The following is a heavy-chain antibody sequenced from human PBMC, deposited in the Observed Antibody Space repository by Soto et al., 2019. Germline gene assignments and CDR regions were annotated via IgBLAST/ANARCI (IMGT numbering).Heavy chain of an antibody. V-gene: IGHV3-7*05. CDR3: VRDNWHDY. J-gene: IGHJ4*02. D-gene: IGHD1-20*01. CDR2: IKQDGSEE. CDR1: GFTLGTYW. Sequence: GGSLRLSCTASGFTLGTYWMSWVRQAPGKGLEWVANIKQDGSEEYCLDSVRGRFTISRDNAKNSVFLETNSLRADDTAVYYCVRDNWHDYWGQGTLVTVSS.